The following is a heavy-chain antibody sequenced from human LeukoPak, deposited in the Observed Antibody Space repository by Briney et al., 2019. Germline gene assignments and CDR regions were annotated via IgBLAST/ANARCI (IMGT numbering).Heavy chain of an antibody. Sequence: GGSLRLSCAASGFTFSDYYMSWIRQAPGKGLEWVSYISSSGSTIYYADSVKGRFTISRDNAKNSLYLQMNSLRAEDTAVYYCARVSYSSSWYYYYYMDVWGKGTTVTVS. CDR1: GFTFSDYY. CDR2: ISSSGSTI. CDR3: ARVSYSSSWYYYYYMDV. D-gene: IGHD6-13*01. J-gene: IGHJ6*03. V-gene: IGHV3-11*01.